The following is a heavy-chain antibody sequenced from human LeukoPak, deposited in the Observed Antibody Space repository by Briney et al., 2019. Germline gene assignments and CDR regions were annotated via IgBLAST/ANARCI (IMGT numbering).Heavy chain of an antibody. J-gene: IGHJ3*02. D-gene: IGHD7-27*01. V-gene: IGHV4-4*02. CDR2: IYHTGIT. CDR3: ARVFELGMNAVDI. Sequence: SETLSLTCTISGGSITNRNWWSWVRQPPGKGLEWIGEIYHTGITKYSPSLKSRVTISVDKSKNQFSLNVTSVTAADTAIYYCARVFELGMNAVDIWGQGTMVTVSS. CDR1: GGSITNRNW.